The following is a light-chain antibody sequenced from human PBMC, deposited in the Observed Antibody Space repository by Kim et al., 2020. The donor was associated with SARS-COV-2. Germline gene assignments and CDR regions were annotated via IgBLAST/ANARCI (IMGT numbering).Light chain of an antibody. V-gene: IGLV2-14*01. J-gene: IGLJ2*01. CDR2: DVS. CDR1: SSDVGGYNY. Sequence: QSVLTQPASVSGSPGQSITISCTGTSSDVGGYNYVSWYQQHPGKAPKLMIYDVSKRPSGVSNRFSGSKSGNTASLTISGLQAEDEADYYCSSYTSSSTFFGGGTQLTVL. CDR3: SSYTSSSTF.